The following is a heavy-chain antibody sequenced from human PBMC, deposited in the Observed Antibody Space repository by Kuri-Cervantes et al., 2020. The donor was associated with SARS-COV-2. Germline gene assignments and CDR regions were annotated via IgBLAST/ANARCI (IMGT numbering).Heavy chain of an antibody. V-gene: IGHV3-9*01. CDR3: ARDRYYDFWSGYCG. D-gene: IGHD3-3*01. Sequence: LSLTCAASGFTFDDYAMHWVRQAPGKGLEWVSGITWNSGSIGYADSVKGRFTISRDNAKDSLYLQMNSLRAEDTAVYYCARDRYYDFWSGYCGWGQGTLVTVSS. CDR2: ITWNSGSI. CDR1: GFTFDDYA. J-gene: IGHJ4*02.